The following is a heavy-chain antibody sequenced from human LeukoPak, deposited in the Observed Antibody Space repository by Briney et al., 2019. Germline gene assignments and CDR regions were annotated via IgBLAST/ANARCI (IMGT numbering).Heavy chain of an antibody. V-gene: IGHV4-39*01. CDR3: ARLTTVGCSIRSCYVNF. J-gene: IGHJ4*02. D-gene: IGHD2-2*01. Sequence: SETLSLTCTVSGGSISSSSYYWGWIRQPPGKGLEWIGSIYYSWNTYSNPSLKSRVTISVDTSKNQFSLRLTSVTAANTAVYYCARLTTVGCSIRSCYVNFWGQGTLVTVSS. CDR1: GGSISSSSYY. CDR2: IYYSWNT.